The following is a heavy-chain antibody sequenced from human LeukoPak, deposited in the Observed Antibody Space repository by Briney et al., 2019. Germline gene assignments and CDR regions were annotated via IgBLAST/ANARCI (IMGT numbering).Heavy chain of an antibody. CDR3: ARGMGYCSGGSCSLYYYYYMDV. Sequence: SETLSLTCAVYGGSFSGYYWSWIRQPPGKGLEWIGEINHSGSTNYNPSLKSRVTISVDMSKNQFSLKLSSVTAADTAVYYCARGMGYCSGGSCSLYYYYYMDVWGKGTTVTVSS. CDR1: GGSFSGYY. V-gene: IGHV4-34*01. J-gene: IGHJ6*03. D-gene: IGHD2-15*01. CDR2: INHSGST.